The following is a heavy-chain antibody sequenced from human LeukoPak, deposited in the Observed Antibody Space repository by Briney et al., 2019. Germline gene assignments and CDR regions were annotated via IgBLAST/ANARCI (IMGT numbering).Heavy chain of an antibody. CDR1: GFRFGDYY. V-gene: IGHV3-11*01. J-gene: IGHJ4*02. D-gene: IGHD3-9*01. CDR2: MSSRSGTT. Sequence: GGSLRLSCAASGFRFGDYYMAWIRQAPGKGLEWISWMSSRSGTTQYADSVKGRFTISRDNAMNSLYLQMNSLTAEDTAVYYCATDGTPERITIFSHYFDSWGQGTLVTVSS. CDR3: ATDGTPERITIFSHYFDS.